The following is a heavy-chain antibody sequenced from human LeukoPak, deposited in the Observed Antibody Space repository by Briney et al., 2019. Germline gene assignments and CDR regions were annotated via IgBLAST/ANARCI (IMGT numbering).Heavy chain of an antibody. J-gene: IGHJ5*02. CDR3: TTLQYDILPGSGWFDP. V-gene: IGHV3-15*01. Sequence: PGGSLRLSCAASGFTFSNAWMGWVRQAPGKGLEWVVRIKSKTDGRTTDYAAPVKGRFTISRNNSKNTLYLQMNSLKTEDTAVYYCTTLQYDILPGSGWFDPRGQGTLVTVSS. D-gene: IGHD3-9*01. CDR2: IKSKTDGRTT. CDR1: GFTFSNAW.